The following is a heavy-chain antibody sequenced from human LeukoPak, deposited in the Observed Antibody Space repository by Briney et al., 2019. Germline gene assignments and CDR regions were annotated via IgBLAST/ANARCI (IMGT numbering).Heavy chain of an antibody. Sequence: SETLSLTCTVSGGSISIGDYYWSWIRQPPGKGLEWIGYIYYSGNTYYNPSLKSQVTISVHTSKTQFSLKLSSVTAADTAVYYCARVICTNGVCYIGHIVLKDAFDIWGQGTMVTVSS. CDR1: GGSISIGDYY. D-gene: IGHD2-8*01. CDR3: ARVICTNGVCYIGHIVLKDAFDI. CDR2: IYYSGNT. J-gene: IGHJ3*02. V-gene: IGHV4-30-4*08.